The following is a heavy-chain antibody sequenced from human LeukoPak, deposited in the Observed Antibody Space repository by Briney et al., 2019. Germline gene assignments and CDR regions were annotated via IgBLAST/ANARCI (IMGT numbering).Heavy chain of an antibody. CDR3: AMAPGYVGAFDI. J-gene: IGHJ3*02. CDR2: IIPIFGTA. V-gene: IGHV1-69*06. CDR1: GGTFSSYA. Sequence: GSSVEVSCKASGGTFSSYAISWVRQAPGQGLEWMGGIIPIFGTANYAQKFQGRVTITADKSTSTAYVELSSLRSEDTAVYYCAMAPGYVGAFDIWGQGTMVTVSS. D-gene: IGHD3-16*01.